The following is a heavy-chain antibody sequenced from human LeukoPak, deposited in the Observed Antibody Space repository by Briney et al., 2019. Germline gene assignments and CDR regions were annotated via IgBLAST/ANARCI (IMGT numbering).Heavy chain of an antibody. CDR3: VGVPPRNAFDI. CDR2: INPSGGST. Sequence: ASVKVSCKASGYTFTSYYMHWVRQAPGQGLEWMGIINPSGGSTSYAQKFQGRVTMTRDTSTSTVYMELSSLISEDTAVYYCVGVPPRNAFDIWGQGTMVTVSS. D-gene: IGHD3-16*01. V-gene: IGHV1-46*01. J-gene: IGHJ3*02. CDR1: GYTFTSYY.